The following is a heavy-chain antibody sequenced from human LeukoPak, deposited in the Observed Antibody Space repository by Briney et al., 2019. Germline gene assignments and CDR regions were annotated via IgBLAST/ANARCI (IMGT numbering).Heavy chain of an antibody. D-gene: IGHD3-3*01. J-gene: IGHJ2*01. Sequence: SETLSPTCTVSGVSISSSNSYWGWIRQPPGKGLEWIGSIYYSGNTYYNASLKSQVSISIDTSKNQFSLRLTSVTAADTAVYYCARFRGTIFGVGMYWYFDLWGRGTLVTVSS. CDR2: IYYSGNT. CDR1: GVSISSSNSY. CDR3: ARFRGTIFGVGMYWYFDL. V-gene: IGHV4-39*07.